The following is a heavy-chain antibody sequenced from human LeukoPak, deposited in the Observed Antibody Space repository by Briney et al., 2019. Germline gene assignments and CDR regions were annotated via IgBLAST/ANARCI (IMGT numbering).Heavy chain of an antibody. D-gene: IGHD6-13*01. CDR2: ISAYNGNT. CDR1: GYTFTSYG. V-gene: IGHV1-18*01. Sequence: ASVKVSCKASGYTFTSYGISWVRQAPGQGLEWMGWISAYNGNTNSAQKLQGRDTMTTNTSTSTAYMELRSLRSDDTAVYYCERDGGGYSSSWYPLWGQGTLVTVSS. J-gene: IGHJ4*02. CDR3: ERDGGGYSSSWYPL.